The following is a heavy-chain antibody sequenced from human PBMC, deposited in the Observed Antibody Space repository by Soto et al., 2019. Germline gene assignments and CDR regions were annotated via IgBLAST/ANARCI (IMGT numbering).Heavy chain of an antibody. D-gene: IGHD1-26*01. J-gene: IGHJ4*02. CDR1: GGSVSSGSYY. CDR3: ARDGTNRMGVYYFDY. Sequence: SETLSLTCTVSGGSVSSGSYYWSWIRQPPGKELEWIGYIYYSGSTNYNPSLKSRVTISVDTSKNQFSLKLSSVTAADTVVYYCARDGTNRMGVYYFDYWGQGTLVTVSS. V-gene: IGHV4-61*01. CDR2: IYYSGST.